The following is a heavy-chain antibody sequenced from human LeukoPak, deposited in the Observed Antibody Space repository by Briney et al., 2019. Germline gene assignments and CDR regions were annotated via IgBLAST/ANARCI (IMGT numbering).Heavy chain of an antibody. Sequence: GGSLRLSCAASGFTFSSYWMSWVRQAPGKGLEWVANIKQDGSEKYYVDSVKGRFTISRDNAKNSLYLQMNSLRAEDTAVYYCARVDSSSWSLDVFDYWGQGTLVTVSS. CDR3: ARVDSSSWSLDVFDY. CDR1: GFTFSSYW. J-gene: IGHJ4*02. D-gene: IGHD6-13*01. V-gene: IGHV3-7*03. CDR2: IKQDGSEK.